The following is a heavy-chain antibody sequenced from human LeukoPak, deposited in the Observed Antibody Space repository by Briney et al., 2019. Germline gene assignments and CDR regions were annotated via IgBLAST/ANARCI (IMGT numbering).Heavy chain of an antibody. CDR2: IYYSGST. V-gene: IGHV4-30-4*01. CDR3: ASSIAAAGTSFDY. CDR1: GGSISSGDYY. J-gene: IGHJ4*02. D-gene: IGHD6-13*01. Sequence: SETLSLTCTVFGGSISSGDYYWSWIRQPPGKGLEWIGYIYYSGSTYYNPSLKSRVTISVDTSKNQFSLKLSSVTAADTAVYYCASSIAAAGTSFDYWGQGTLVTVSS.